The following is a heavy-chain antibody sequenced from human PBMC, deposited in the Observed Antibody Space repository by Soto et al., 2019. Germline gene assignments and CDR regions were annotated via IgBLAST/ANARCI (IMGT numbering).Heavy chain of an antibody. CDR2: IYWDDDK. CDR3: AHSGGSSWYKGQQHFDY. J-gene: IGHJ4*02. Sequence: SGPTLVKPTQTLTLTCTFSGFSLSTSGVGVGWIRQPPGKALEWLALIYWDDDKRYSPSLKSRLTITKDTSKNQVVLTMTNMDPVDTATYYCAHSGGSSWYKGQQHFDYWGQGTLVTVSS. V-gene: IGHV2-5*02. D-gene: IGHD6-13*01. CDR1: GFSLSTSGVG.